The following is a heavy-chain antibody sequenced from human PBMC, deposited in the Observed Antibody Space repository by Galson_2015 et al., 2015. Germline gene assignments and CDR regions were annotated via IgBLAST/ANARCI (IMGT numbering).Heavy chain of an antibody. V-gene: IGHV3-7*01. CDR2: IKQDGSEK. D-gene: IGHD3-22*01. CDR3: ARVQNSGYWVYGMDV. CDR1: GFTFSSYW. J-gene: IGHJ6*02. Sequence: SLRLSCAASGFTFSSYWMSWVRQAPGKGLEWVANIKQDGSEKYYVDSVKGRFTISRDNAKNSLYLQMNSLRAEDTAVYYCARVQNSGYWVYGMDVWGQGTTVTVSS.